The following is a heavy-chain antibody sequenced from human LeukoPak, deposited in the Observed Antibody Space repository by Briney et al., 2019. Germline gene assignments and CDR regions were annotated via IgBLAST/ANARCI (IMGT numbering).Heavy chain of an antibody. CDR1: GGAISGYY. Sequence: PSQTLSLTCTVSGGAISGYYCNWIRQPPGKGLEWIGYISSSGATNYNPSIKSRVTTSVDTSKNQFSLELISCAAAETAGFYWWEREPADEAFANWGQGTMVSVSS. J-gene: IGHJ3*01. D-gene: IGHD1-26*01. CDR3: WEREPADEAFAN. V-gene: IGHV4-4*09. CDR2: ISSSGAT.